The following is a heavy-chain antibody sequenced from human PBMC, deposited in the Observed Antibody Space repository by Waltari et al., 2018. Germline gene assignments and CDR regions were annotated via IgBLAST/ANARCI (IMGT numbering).Heavy chain of an antibody. CDR3: ARPWRSGWYYSGMDV. D-gene: IGHD6-19*01. CDR2: IYGGDSVT. V-gene: IGHV5-51*04. CDR1: GYRFGDYG. Sequence: EVQLVQSGAEVKKPGGSLKISCQGSGYRFGDYGMDWVRQMPGKGLEWLGIIYGGDSVTRYSPSFQRQVTISADKPINSAYVQWDRLTGSDIAMYYCARPWRSGWYYSGMDVWGQGTSVTVSS. J-gene: IGHJ6*02.